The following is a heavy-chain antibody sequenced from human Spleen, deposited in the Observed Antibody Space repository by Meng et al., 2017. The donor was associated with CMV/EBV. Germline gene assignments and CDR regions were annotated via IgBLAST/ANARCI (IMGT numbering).Heavy chain of an antibody. CDR1: GFTFSSYA. Sequence: GGSLRLSCAASGFTFSSYAMHWVRQAPGKGLDWVAVTSYDGSNKYYADSLKGRFTISRDNSKDTLYLQMNSLRAEDTAVYYCARDRYSHGYYFDYWGQGTQVTVSS. CDR2: TSYDGSNK. D-gene: IGHD5-18*01. J-gene: IGHJ4*02. CDR3: ARDRYSHGYYFDY. V-gene: IGHV3-30*04.